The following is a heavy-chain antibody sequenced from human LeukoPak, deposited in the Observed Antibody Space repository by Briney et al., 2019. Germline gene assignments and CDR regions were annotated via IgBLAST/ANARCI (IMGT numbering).Heavy chain of an antibody. D-gene: IGHD3-22*01. CDR2: IYYSGSI. CDR3: ARVTYYYDSSGYYSDGYFDY. J-gene: IGHJ4*02. V-gene: IGHV4-59*01. CDR1: GGSISSYY. Sequence: SETLSLTCTVSGGSISSYYWSWIRQPPGKGLEWIGYIYYSGSINYNPSLKSRVTISVDTSKKQLSLRLSSVTAADTAVYYCARVTYYYDSSGYYSDGYFDYWGQGTLVTVSS.